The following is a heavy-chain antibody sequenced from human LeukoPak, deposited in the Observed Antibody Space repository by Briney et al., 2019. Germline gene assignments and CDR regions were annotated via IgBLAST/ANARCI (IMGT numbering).Heavy chain of an antibody. Sequence: GGSLRLSCAASGFTFSSYSMNWVRQAPGKGLEWVSSISSDSKYIYYADSVKGRFTISRDNTKNSLFLQPNSLRAEDTAVYYCARHAEYYDILTASDYWGQGTPVTVSS. CDR1: GFTFSSYS. D-gene: IGHD3-9*01. CDR2: ISSDSKYI. V-gene: IGHV3-21*01. J-gene: IGHJ4*02. CDR3: ARHAEYYDILTASDY.